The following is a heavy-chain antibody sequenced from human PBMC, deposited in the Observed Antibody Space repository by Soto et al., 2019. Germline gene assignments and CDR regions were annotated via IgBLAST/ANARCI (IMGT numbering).Heavy chain of an antibody. CDR1: GFTFTSSA. J-gene: IGHJ4*02. D-gene: IGHD3-22*01. V-gene: IGHV1-58*01. CDR3: AADAPRYDSSGYYREGDY. Sequence: ASVKVSCKASGFTFTSSAVQWVRQARGQRLEWIGWIVVGSGNTNYAQKFQERVTITRDMSTSTAYMELSSLRSEDTAVYYCAADAPRYDSSGYYREGDYWGQGTLVTVSS. CDR2: IVVGSGNT.